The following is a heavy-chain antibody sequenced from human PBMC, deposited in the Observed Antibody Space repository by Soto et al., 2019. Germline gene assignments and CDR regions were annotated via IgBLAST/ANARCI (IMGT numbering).Heavy chain of an antibody. J-gene: IGHJ3*02. CDR2: ISGSGGST. V-gene: IGHV3-23*01. CDR3: AKGKTYYYDSSGRRKTGDAFDI. D-gene: IGHD3-22*01. CDR1: GFTFSSYA. Sequence: SLRLSCAASGFTFSSYAMSWVRQAPGKGLEWVSAISGSGGSTYYADSVKDRFTISRDNSKNTLYLQMNSLRAEDTAVYYCAKGKTYYYDSSGRRKTGDAFDIWGQGTVVTVSS.